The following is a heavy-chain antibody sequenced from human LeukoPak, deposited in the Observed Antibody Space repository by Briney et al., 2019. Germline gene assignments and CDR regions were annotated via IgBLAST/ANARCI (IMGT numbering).Heavy chain of an antibody. CDR3: ASTPTPDYYDSSGTFDY. D-gene: IGHD3-22*01. Sequence: SVKVSCKASGGTFSSYAISWVRQAPGQGLEWMGGIIPIFGTANYAQKFQGRVTITADESTSTAYMELSSLRSEDTAVYYCASTPTPDYYDSSGTFDYWGQGTLVTVSS. J-gene: IGHJ4*02. CDR1: GGTFSSYA. CDR2: IIPIFGTA. V-gene: IGHV1-69*13.